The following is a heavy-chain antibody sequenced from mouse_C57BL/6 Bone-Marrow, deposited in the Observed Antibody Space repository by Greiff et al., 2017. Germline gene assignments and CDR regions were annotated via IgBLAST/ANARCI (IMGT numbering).Heavy chain of an antibody. CDR2: IDPSDSYT. CDR3: ARKVYYYGSSYHYFDY. Sequence: QVQLQQPGAELVMPGASVKLSCKASGYTFTSYWMHWVKQRPGQGLEWIGEIDPSDSYTNYNQKFKGKSTLTVDKSSSTAYMQLSSLTSEDSAVYYCARKVYYYGSSYHYFDYWGQGTTLTVSS. D-gene: IGHD1-1*01. CDR1: GYTFTSYW. J-gene: IGHJ2*01. V-gene: IGHV1-69*01.